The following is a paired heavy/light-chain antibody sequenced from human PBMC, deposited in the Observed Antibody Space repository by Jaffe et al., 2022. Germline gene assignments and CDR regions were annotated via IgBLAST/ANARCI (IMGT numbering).Light chain of an antibody. CDR2: DVS. V-gene: IGLV2-14*03. CDR3: SSYTSSSTLWV. Sequence: QSALTQPASVSGSPGQSITISCTGTSSDVGDYNYVSWYQQHPAKAPKLIIYDVSNRPSGVSNRFSGSKSGNTASLTISGLQAEDEADYYCSSYTSSSTLWVFGGGTKMTVL. J-gene: IGLJ3*02. CDR1: SSDVGDYNY.
Heavy chain of an antibody. CDR1: GASFSSGSYY. Sequence: QVQLQESGPGLVKPSQTLSLTCTVSGASFSSGSYYWSWIRQPAGKGLEWIGRISTSGTTNYNPSLKNRVTISVDTSKNHFSLKLSSVTAADTAVYYCARGGGSYYNLWGDYWGQGILVTVSS. D-gene: IGHD1-26*01. CDR2: ISTSGTT. J-gene: IGHJ4*02. CDR3: ARGGGSYYNLWGDY. V-gene: IGHV4-61*02.